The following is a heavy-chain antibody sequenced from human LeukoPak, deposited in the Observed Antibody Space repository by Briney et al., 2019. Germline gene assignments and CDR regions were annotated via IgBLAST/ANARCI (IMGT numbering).Heavy chain of an antibody. Sequence: SQTLSLTCAISGDSVSSNSAAWNWIRQSPSRGLEWLGRTYYRSKWYTDYVVSVKGRITISADTSKNQLSLQLNSVTPEDTAVYYCARRGDTSGWQFDYWGQGTLVTVSS. CDR3: ARRGDTSGWQFDY. CDR1: GDSVSSNSAA. V-gene: IGHV6-1*01. CDR2: TYYRSKWYT. D-gene: IGHD6-19*01. J-gene: IGHJ4*02.